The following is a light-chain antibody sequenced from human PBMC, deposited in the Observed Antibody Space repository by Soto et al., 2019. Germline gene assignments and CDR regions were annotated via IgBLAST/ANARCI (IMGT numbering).Light chain of an antibody. CDR2: EVS. CDR1: SSDVGGYIF. V-gene: IGLV2-8*01. Sequence: QSALTQPPSASGSPGQSVTISCTGTSSDVGGYIFVSWYQQHPGKSPKLMIYEVSKRPSGVPDRFSGSKSGNTASLTVSGLQAEDEADYYCSSRATNAGGDNWVFGGGTKLTVL. J-gene: IGLJ3*02. CDR3: SSRATNAGGDNWV.